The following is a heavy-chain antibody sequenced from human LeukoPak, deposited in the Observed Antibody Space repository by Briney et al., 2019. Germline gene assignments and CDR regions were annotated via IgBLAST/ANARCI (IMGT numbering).Heavy chain of an antibody. J-gene: IGHJ4*02. CDR2: ISRSGDIT. CDR3: ATEGFYY. Sequence: GGSLRPSCAPSGAALTKYGLKWVGQAAGPGLEYISGISRSGDITHYADSVKGRFTISRDNVQNTLYLQMNSLRADDTALYYCATEGFYYWGPGTQVTVSS. CDR1: GAALTKYG. V-gene: IGHV3-23*01.